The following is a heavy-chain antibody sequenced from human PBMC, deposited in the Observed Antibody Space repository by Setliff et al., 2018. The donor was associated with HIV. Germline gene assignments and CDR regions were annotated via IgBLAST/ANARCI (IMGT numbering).Heavy chain of an antibody. CDR1: GFTFTDYA. CDR2: ISWNSGSI. D-gene: IGHD1-26*01. V-gene: IGHV3-9*01. J-gene: IGHJ6*03. CDR3: ARDRGLRGMLLSSKELGFYCMDV. Sequence: PWGSLRLSCAASGFTFTDYAMHWVRQAPGKGLEWVSGISWNSGSIGYADSVKGRFTISRDNAKNSLYLQMNSLRAEDTAVYYCARDRGLRGMLLSSKELGFYCMDVWGKGTTVTVSS.